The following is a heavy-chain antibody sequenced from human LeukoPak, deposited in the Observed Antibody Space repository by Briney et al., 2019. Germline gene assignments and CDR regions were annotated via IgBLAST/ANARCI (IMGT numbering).Heavy chain of an antibody. Sequence: ASVKVSCKVSGYTLTELSMHWVRQAPGQGLEWMEIINPSGGSTSYAQKFQGRVTMTRDTSTSTVYMELSSLRSEDTAVYYCAKLGIPGIAVAGGRYYFDYWGQGTLVTVSS. CDR1: GYTLTELS. CDR3: AKLGIPGIAVAGGRYYFDY. V-gene: IGHV1-46*01. D-gene: IGHD6-19*01. CDR2: INPSGGST. J-gene: IGHJ4*02.